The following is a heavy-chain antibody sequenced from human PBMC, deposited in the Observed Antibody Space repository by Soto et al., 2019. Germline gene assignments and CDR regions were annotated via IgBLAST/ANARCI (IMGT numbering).Heavy chain of an antibody. CDR3: AGHLRRGFDP. CDR2: INPGSDNT. Sequence: GASVKVSCKASGYTFTSYTLHWVRQAPGQRLEWMGWINPGSDNTQYSQKFQDRVTIARDTSATTAYMELSSLRSEDTAVYYCAGHLRRGFDPWGQGTLVTVSS. J-gene: IGHJ5*02. CDR1: GYTFTSYT. V-gene: IGHV1-3*01.